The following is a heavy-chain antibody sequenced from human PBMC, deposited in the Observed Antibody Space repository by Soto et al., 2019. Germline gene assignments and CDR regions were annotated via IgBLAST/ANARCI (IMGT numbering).Heavy chain of an antibody. Sequence: GGSLRLSCAASGFSFGSYALSWVRQASGKGLEWVSTISGSDGKTFYADSVRGRFSISRDTSQSTLYLQMNSLRADDTAMYYCARWSYLDYWGQGTRVTVSS. CDR2: ISGSDGKT. J-gene: IGHJ4*02. CDR3: ARWSYLDY. CDR1: GFSFGSYA. D-gene: IGHD3-3*01. V-gene: IGHV3-23*01.